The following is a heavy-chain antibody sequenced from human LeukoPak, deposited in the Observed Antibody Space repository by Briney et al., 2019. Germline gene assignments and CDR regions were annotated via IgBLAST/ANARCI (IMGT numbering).Heavy chain of an antibody. D-gene: IGHD5-24*01. CDR3: AKRPDTSYKYFDS. Sequence: PGGSLRLSCAASGFTFRSYAMSWVRQAPGKGLEWVSTTNDSGGSTYHADSVKGRFTVSRDISKNTLSLQMSSLSAEDTAVYFCAKRPDTSYKYFDSWGQGTLVTVSS. J-gene: IGHJ4*02. CDR1: GFTFRSYA. V-gene: IGHV3-23*01. CDR2: TNDSGGST.